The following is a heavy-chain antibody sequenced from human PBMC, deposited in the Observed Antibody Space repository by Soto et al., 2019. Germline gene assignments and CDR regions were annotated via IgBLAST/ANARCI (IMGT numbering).Heavy chain of an antibody. D-gene: IGHD3-16*01. V-gene: IGHV3-23*01. CDR3: AKDLGYYIWGSRDH. Sequence: DVKLLESGGGLVQPGGSLRLSCAASGFTFGTYVMSWVRQTPGKGLEWVSGVSGSGDSTVYADSVKGRFTISRDNPKNTLYLQMNSLRADDTAVYFCAKDLGYYIWGSRDHWGQGTLVTVSS. CDR1: GFTFGTYV. CDR2: VSGSGDST. J-gene: IGHJ4*02.